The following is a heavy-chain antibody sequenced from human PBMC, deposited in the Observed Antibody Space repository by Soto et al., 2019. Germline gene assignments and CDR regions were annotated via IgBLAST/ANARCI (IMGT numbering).Heavy chain of an antibody. CDR3: AKEGRNGSSWTKTDY. V-gene: IGHV3-9*01. D-gene: IGHD6-13*01. J-gene: IGHJ4*02. CDR1: GFTFDDYA. Sequence: QAGGSLRLSCAASGFTFDDYAMHWVRQAPGKGLEWVSGISWNSGSIGYADSVKGRFTISRDNAKNSLYLQMNSLRAEDTALYYCAKEGRNGSSWTKTDYWGQGTLVTVSS. CDR2: ISWNSGSI.